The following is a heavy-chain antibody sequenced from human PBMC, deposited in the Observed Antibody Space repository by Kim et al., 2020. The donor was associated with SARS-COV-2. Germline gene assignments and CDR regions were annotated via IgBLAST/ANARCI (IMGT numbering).Heavy chain of an antibody. V-gene: IGHV4-39*07. CDR1: GGSISSSSYY. CDR3: ARDGITGTTYFDY. Sequence: SETLSLTCTVYGGSISSSSYYWGWIRQPPRKGLEWIGSIYYSGSTYYNPSLKSRVTISVDTSKNQFSLKLSSVTAADTAVYYCARDGITGTTYFDYWGQGTLVTVSS. CDR2: IYYSGST. D-gene: IGHD1-7*01. J-gene: IGHJ4*02.